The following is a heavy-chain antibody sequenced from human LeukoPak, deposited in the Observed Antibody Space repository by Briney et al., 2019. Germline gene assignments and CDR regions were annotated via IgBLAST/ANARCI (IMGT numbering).Heavy chain of an antibody. CDR1: GFTFSSYW. Sequence: GGSLRLSCAASGFTFSSYWMSWVRQAPGKGLEWVANIKQDGSEKYYVDSVKGRFTISRDNAKNSLYLQMNSLRAEDTAVYYCAKEGQLALYYFDYWGQGTLVTVSS. CDR3: AKEGQLALYYFDY. J-gene: IGHJ4*02. D-gene: IGHD6-6*01. CDR2: IKQDGSEK. V-gene: IGHV3-7*01.